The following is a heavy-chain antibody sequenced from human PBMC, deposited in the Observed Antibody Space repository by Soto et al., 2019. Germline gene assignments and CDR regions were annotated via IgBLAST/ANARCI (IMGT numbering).Heavy chain of an antibody. D-gene: IGHD3-3*01. CDR3: AGGGCGGSIFGVVTPFDP. CDR2: IIPIFGTA. V-gene: IGHV1-69*06. CDR1: GGTFSSYA. Sequence: QVQLVQSGAEVKKPGSSVKVSCKASGGTFSSYAISWVRQAPGQGLEWMGGIIPIFGTANYAQKFQGRVTITAEKSRSTADRERSSLRSEDTAVYYCAGGGCGGSIFGVVTPFDPWGQGTLVTVSS. J-gene: IGHJ5*02.